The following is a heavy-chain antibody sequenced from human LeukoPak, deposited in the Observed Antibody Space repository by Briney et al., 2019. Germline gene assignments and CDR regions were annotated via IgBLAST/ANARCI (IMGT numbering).Heavy chain of an antibody. Sequence: QSGGSLRLSCAASGFTFSTYAMHWVRQAPGKGLEWVAVISYDGSSKYYADSVKGRFTISRDNSKNTLYLQMNSLRPEDTAVYYCAKFHGYRSTWSPLDYWGQGTLVPVSS. CDR3: AKFHGYRSTWSPLDY. D-gene: IGHD6-13*01. CDR1: GFTFSTYA. V-gene: IGHV3-30*04. CDR2: ISYDGSSK. J-gene: IGHJ4*02.